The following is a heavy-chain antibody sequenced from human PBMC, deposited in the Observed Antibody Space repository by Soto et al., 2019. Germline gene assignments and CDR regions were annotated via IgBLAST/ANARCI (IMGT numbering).Heavy chain of an antibody. CDR2: ISGSGGST. CDR3: AKALSNIPDPFDY. Sequence: GGSLRLSCAASGFTFSSYAMSWVRQAPGKGLEWVSAISGSGGSTYYADSAKGRFTISRDNSKNTLYLQMNSLRAEDTAVYYCAKALSNIPDPFDYWGQGTLVTVSS. CDR1: GFTFSSYA. V-gene: IGHV3-23*01. J-gene: IGHJ4*02. D-gene: IGHD3-16*02.